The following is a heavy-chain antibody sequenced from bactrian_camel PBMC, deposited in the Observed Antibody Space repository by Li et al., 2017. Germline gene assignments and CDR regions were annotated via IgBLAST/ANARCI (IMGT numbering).Heavy chain of an antibody. CDR1: GYAFSNYG. J-gene: IGHJ4*01. Sequence: HVQLVESGGGLVQPGESVRLSCGGSGYAFSNYGMSWFRQAPGKGLEWVAGIYASGAFSYYSDAVKGRFTISRDNADDVLYLRMDSLKPDDSAVYYCAASFNVLGWPSKFWGQGTQVTVS. CDR2: IYASGAFS. D-gene: IGHD5*01. CDR3: AASFNVLGWPSKF. V-gene: IGHV3S7*01.